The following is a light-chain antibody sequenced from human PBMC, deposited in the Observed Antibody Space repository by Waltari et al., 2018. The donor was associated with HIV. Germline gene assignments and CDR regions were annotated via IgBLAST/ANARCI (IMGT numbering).Light chain of an antibody. J-gene: IGLJ2*01. CDR1: NLGRKS. CDR2: ADS. CDR3: QVWDSDTDGVI. Sequence: SYVLTQPPSLAVTPGQTATISCGGENLGRKSVHWYRQKPGQGPLLVVYADSERPSGIPERISGVNSGNTASLTISRFEAGDEADYFCQVWDSDTDGVIFGGGTKLTVL. V-gene: IGLV3-21*02.